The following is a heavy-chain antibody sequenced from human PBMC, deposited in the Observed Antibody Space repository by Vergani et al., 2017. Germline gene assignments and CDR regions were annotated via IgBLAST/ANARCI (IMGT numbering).Heavy chain of an antibody. D-gene: IGHD3-3*01. J-gene: IGHJ6*03. CDR1: GGSISSGSYY. V-gene: IGHV4-61*02. Sequence: QVQLQESGPGLVKPSQTLSITCTVSGGSISSGSYYWSWIRQPAGKGLEWIGRIYTSGSTNYNPSLKSRVTISVDPSKNQFSLKLSSVTAADTAVYYCARERFLETLYYYDMDVWGKGTTVTVSS. CDR3: ARERFLETLYYYDMDV. CDR2: IYTSGST.